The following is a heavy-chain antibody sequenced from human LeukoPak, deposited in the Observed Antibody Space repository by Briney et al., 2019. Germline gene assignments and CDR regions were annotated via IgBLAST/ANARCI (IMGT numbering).Heavy chain of an antibody. CDR1: GGSISSSSYY. J-gene: IGHJ5*02. V-gene: IGHV4-39*01. CDR2: INHSGST. Sequence: SETLSLTCTVSGGSISSSSYYWSWIRQPPGKGLEWIGEINHSGSTNYNPSLKSRVTISVDTSKNQFSLKLSSVTAADTAVYYCARHGSGWYKGYNWFDPWGQGTLVTVSS. CDR3: ARHGSGWYKGYNWFDP. D-gene: IGHD6-19*01.